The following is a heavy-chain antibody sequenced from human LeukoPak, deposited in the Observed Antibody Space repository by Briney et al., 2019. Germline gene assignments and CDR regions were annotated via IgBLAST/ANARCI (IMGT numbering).Heavy chain of an antibody. D-gene: IGHD3-16*01. J-gene: IGHJ4*02. CDR2: INTDGSST. V-gene: IGHV3-74*01. CDR3: ARDPGAYFDY. Sequence: GGSLRLSCAASRFTFTTYWMHWVRQAPGKGLVWVSHINTDGSSTNYADSVKGRFTISRDNAKNTLYLQINCLRAEHTAVYYCARDPGAYFDYWGQGTLVTVSS. CDR1: RFTFTTYW.